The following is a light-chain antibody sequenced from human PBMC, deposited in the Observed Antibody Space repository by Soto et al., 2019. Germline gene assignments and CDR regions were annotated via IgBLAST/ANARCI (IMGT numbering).Light chain of an antibody. J-gene: IGKJ1*01. V-gene: IGKV3-20*01. CDR2: GAS. Sequence: ETVLTQSPGTLSLSPGEGATLSCRASQSVSSSYLAWYQQKPGQTPRLLIYGASNRATGIPDRFSGSGSGTDFTLTISRLEPEDFAVYYCQQDVHSPPSWTFGQGTKVEIK. CDR1: QSVSSSY. CDR3: QQDVHSPPSWT.